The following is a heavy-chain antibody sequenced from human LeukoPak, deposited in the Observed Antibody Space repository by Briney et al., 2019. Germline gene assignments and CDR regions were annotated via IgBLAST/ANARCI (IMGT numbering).Heavy chain of an antibody. V-gene: IGHV1-18*01. D-gene: IGHD6-19*01. CDR1: GYTFTSYG. J-gene: IGHJ4*02. CDR3: ARASGGSSGWYRGDY. CDR2: ISAYNGNT. Sequence: ASVKVSCKASGYTFTSYGISWVRQAPGQRLEWMGWISAYNGNTNYAQKLQGRVAMTADTSTSTAYMELRSLRSDDTAVYYCARASGGSSGWYRGDYWGQGTLVTVSS.